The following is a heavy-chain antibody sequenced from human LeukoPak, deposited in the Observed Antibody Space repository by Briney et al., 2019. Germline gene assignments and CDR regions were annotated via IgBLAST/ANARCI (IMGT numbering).Heavy chain of an antibody. Sequence: SETLSLTCAVYGGSFSGYYWSWIRQPPGKGLEWIGEINHSGSTNYNPSLKSRVTISVDTSKNQFSLKLSSVTAADTAVYYCARHQARALPSIRYCSGGSCYNWFDPWGQGTLVTVSS. CDR2: INHSGST. J-gene: IGHJ5*02. CDR3: ARHQARALPSIRYCSGGSCYNWFDP. V-gene: IGHV4-34*01. CDR1: GGSFSGYY. D-gene: IGHD2-15*01.